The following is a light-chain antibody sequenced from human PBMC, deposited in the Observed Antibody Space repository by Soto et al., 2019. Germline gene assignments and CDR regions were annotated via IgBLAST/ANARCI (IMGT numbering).Light chain of an antibody. J-gene: IGKJ1*01. CDR2: EAS. V-gene: IGKV1-5*02. Sequence: DIQMTQSPSTLSASLGDRVTIICRASRSVDKWLAWYQQKSGKAPKLLIYEASHLQSGVPSRFGGTGSGTEFTLTINSLQPEDVATYYCQQYSSHSTFGQGTKVDI. CDR3: QQYSSHST. CDR1: RSVDKW.